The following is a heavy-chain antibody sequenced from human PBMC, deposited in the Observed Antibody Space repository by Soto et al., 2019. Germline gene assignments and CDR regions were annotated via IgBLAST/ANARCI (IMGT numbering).Heavy chain of an antibody. CDR2: IHHSGNT. V-gene: IGHV4-30-2*01. Sequence: QLQLQESGSGLVKPSQTLSLTCAVSGGSISSDTYSWSWIRQPPGKGLEWVGYIHHSGNTYFNPSLTSRVTIAVDRSKNQLSLKLTSVTAADTAVYYCARPMLLGWFDPWGQGTLVTVSS. CDR1: GGSISSDTYS. D-gene: IGHD2-15*01. CDR3: ARPMLLGWFDP. J-gene: IGHJ5*02.